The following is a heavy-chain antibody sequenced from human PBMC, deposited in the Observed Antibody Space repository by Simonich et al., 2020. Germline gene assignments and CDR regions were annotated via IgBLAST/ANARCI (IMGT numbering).Heavy chain of an antibody. CDR3: ARTNTMRELDTMVRGVDYFDY. CDR1: GGTFSSYA. Sequence: QVQLVQSGAEVKKPGSSVKVSCKASGGTFSSYAISWVRQAPGQGLEWMGGIIPILDIENYAQKCQGRGTITADKSTSTAYMELSSLRSEDTAVYYCARTNTMRELDTMVRGVDYFDYWGQGTLVTVSS. D-gene: IGHD3-10*01. CDR2: IIPILDIE. V-gene: IGHV1-69*09. J-gene: IGHJ4*02.